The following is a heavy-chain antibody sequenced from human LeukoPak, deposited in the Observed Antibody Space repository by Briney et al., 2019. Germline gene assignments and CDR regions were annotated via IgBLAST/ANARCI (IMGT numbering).Heavy chain of an antibody. D-gene: IGHD2-2*01. CDR1: GSTFSSYN. Sequence: LTGGSLRLSCAASGSTFSSYNLNWVRQAPARGLEWVSAISGSGGSTYYADSVKGRFTISRDNSKNTLYLQMNSLRAEDTAVYYCAHGAMYQLDYWGQGTLVTVSS. CDR3: AHGAMYQLDY. V-gene: IGHV3-23*01. J-gene: IGHJ4*02. CDR2: ISGSGGST.